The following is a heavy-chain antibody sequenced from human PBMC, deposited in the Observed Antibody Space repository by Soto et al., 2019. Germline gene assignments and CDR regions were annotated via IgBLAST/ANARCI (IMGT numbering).Heavy chain of an antibody. V-gene: IGHV3-23*01. CDR2: ISASGGST. D-gene: IGHD3-10*01. Sequence: EEQLLESGGGLVQPGGSLRLSCAASGFTFSSYAMSWVRQAPGKGLEWVSGISASGGSTYYADSVKGRFTISRDNSKNTLYLQMNSLRAEDTAVYYCAKFPQYYYGSGSFDYWGQGTLVTVSS. J-gene: IGHJ4*02. CDR3: AKFPQYYYGSGSFDY. CDR1: GFTFSSYA.